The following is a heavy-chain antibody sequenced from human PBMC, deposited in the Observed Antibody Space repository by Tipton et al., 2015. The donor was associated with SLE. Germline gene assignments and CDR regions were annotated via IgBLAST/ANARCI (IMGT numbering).Heavy chain of an antibody. CDR3: AKDSGTYYFDF. CDR1: GASISSTSYY. Sequence: TLSLTCTVSGASISSTSYYWGWIRQAPGKGLEWIGSIYNSGNTYYNASLKSRVTISVDTSKNQFSLRLSSVSAADTAVYYCAKDSGTYYFDFWGQGVLVNVSS. V-gene: IGHV4-39*07. CDR2: IYNSGNT. J-gene: IGHJ4*02. D-gene: IGHD1-26*01.